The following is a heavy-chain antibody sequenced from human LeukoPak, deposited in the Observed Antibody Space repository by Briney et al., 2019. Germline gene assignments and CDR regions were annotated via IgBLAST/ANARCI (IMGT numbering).Heavy chain of an antibody. CDR1: GGSFSGYY. J-gene: IGHJ6*03. CDR2: INHSGST. V-gene: IGHV4-34*01. CDR3: ARLGLTTVTHGRGFPYYYYMDV. Sequence: NPSETLSLTCAVYGGSFSGYYWSWIRQPPGKGLEWIGEINHSGSTNYDPSLKSRVTISVGTSKNQFSLKLSSVTAADTAVYYCARLGLTTVTHGRGFPYYYYMDVWGKGTTVTISS. D-gene: IGHD4-17*01.